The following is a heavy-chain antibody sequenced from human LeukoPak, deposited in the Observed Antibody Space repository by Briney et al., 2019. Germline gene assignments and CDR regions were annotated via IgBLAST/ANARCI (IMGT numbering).Heavy chain of an antibody. D-gene: IGHD6-19*01. CDR2: IIPILGIA. J-gene: IGHJ4*02. CDR3: ARGIAVAGTMVH. CDR1: GGSFSSYA. V-gene: IGHV1-69*04. Sequence: SVRVSCKASGGSFSSYAISWVRQAPGQGLEWMGRIIPILGIANYAQKFQGRVTITADKSTSTAYMELSSLRSEDTAVYYCARGIAVAGTMVHWGQGTLVTVSS.